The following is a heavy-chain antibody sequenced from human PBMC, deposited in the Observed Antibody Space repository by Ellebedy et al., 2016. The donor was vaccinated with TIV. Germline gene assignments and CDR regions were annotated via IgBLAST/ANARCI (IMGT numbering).Heavy chain of an antibody. CDR1: GGTFSSYA. J-gene: IGHJ4*02. CDR3: ARQGGNSLIDY. D-gene: IGHD4-23*01. Sequence: AASVKVSCKASGGTFSSYAISWVRQAPGQGLEWMGGIIPIFGTANYAQKFQGRVTITADESTSTAYMELRSLRSDDTAVYYCARQGGNSLIDYWGQGTLVTVSS. V-gene: IGHV1-69*13. CDR2: IIPIFGTA.